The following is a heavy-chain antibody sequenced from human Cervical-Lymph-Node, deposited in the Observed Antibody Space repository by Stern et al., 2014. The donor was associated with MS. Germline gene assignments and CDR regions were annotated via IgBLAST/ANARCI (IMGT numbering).Heavy chain of an antibody. CDR2: VSGYNGDT. V-gene: IGHV1-18*01. J-gene: IGHJ3*02. Sequence: VHLVESGAEVKKLGASVKVSCKASGYMFSGYGIAWVRQAPRQGPEWMGWVSGYNGDTNYAQKFQGRVSMTTDRSTNTAYMELRSLTSDDTAVYYCARDGDNDVYDIWGQGTMVIVSS. CDR1: GYMFSGYG. CDR3: ARDGDNDVYDI. D-gene: IGHD4-17*01.